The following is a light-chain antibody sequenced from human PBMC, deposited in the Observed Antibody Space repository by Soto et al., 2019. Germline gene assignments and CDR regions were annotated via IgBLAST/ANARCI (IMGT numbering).Light chain of an antibody. V-gene: IGKV4-1*01. J-gene: IGKJ1*01. CDR2: WAS. Sequence: DIVMTQSPDSLAVSLGERATINCKSSQSVLYSSNNKNFLAWYQQKAGQPPKLLIYWASTRESGVPERFSGSGSGTDFTLTISSQQAEDVAVYYCQQYYSNPPTFGQGTKVEIK. CDR1: QSVLYSSNNKNF. CDR3: QQYYSNPPT.